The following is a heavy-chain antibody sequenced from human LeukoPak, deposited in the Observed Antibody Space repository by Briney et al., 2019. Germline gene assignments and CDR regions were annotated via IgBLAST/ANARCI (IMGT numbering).Heavy chain of an antibody. V-gene: IGHV3-7*01. Sequence: GGSLRLSCEASVFLFSNSWMGWVRQTPGKGLEWVANIKHDGSEKYYVDSVEGRFTISRDNAKNSLFLQMNSLRAEDTAVYYCARDSGHTGYDLLDYWGQGTLVTVSS. J-gene: IGHJ4*02. CDR2: IKHDGSEK. CDR1: VFLFSNSW. CDR3: ARDSGHTGYDLLDY. D-gene: IGHD5-12*01.